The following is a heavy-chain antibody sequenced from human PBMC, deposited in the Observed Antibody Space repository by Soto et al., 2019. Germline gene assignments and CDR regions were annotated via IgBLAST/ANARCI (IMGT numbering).Heavy chain of an antibody. Sequence: EVQLVESGGGLVQPGGSLRLSCAASGFTFTSYWMHWARQAPGKGLVWVSRIKTDGSSTSYADSVRGRFTISRDNAMDTLYLQMNSLRDEDTAVYYCARGIRNYYGTDVWGQGTTVSVSS. CDR2: IKTDGSST. V-gene: IGHV3-74*01. CDR1: GFTFTSYW. CDR3: ARGIRNYYGTDV. J-gene: IGHJ6*02. D-gene: IGHD5-18*01.